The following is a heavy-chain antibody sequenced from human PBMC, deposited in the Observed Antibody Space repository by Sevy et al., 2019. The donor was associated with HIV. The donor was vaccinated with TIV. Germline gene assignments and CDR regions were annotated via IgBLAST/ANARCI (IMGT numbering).Heavy chain of an antibody. CDR2: ISSDGSDK. J-gene: IGHJ5*02. D-gene: IGHD3-10*01. CDR1: GFIFSNYA. V-gene: IGHV3-30*04. Sequence: GGSLRLSCAASGFIFSNYAIHWVRQAPGKGLEWVAVISSDGSDKYYADSVKGRFTISRDNSKNTLYLQLTSLRAEDTAIYYCARAPGFYGSGSYQWFDPWGQGTLVTVSS. CDR3: ARAPGFYGSGSYQWFDP.